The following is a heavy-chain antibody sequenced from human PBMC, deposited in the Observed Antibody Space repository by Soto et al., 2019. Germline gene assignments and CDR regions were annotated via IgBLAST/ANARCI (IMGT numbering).Heavy chain of an antibody. CDR1: GGSISSGGYY. V-gene: IGHV4-31*03. J-gene: IGHJ3*02. D-gene: IGHD3-22*01. CDR3: ARGRYSDSSGFYDAFDI. CDR2: INQSGST. Sequence: SETLSLTCTVSGGSISSGGYYWSWIRQHPGKGLEWIGQINQSGSTNYSPSLKSRVTVSVDTSNNQFSLKLHSVTAADTAVYYCARGRYSDSSGFYDAFDIWGQGTMVTVSS.